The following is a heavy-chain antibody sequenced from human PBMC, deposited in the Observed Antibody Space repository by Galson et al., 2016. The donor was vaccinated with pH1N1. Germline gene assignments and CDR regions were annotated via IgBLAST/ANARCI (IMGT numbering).Heavy chain of an antibody. CDR3: SRTPGYDSGWYHDAFDV. V-gene: IGHV2-70*04. J-gene: IGHJ3*01. Sequence: PALVKPTQTLTLTCTFSGFSLNTSGMRVSWIRQPPGKALEWLARIDWDDDKFYSTSLRSRLTISKDTSKNQVVLRMTDMAPVDTGTYYCSRTPGYDSGWYHDAFDVWGQGSMVTVSS. D-gene: IGHD6-19*01. CDR1: GFSLNTSGMR. CDR2: IDWDDDK.